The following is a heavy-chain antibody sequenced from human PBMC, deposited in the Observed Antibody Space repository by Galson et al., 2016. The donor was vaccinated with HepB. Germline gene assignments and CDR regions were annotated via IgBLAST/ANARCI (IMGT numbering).Heavy chain of an antibody. CDR2: IDHSGNI. J-gene: IGHJ3*01. CDR3: ARDRLAAAASWVACDL. Sequence: SETLSLTCSVSGGSINSYYWSWIRQPTGKGLEWIAYIDHSGNIKYNPSLKSRVTLSVDTSRNQFSLKLSSVTAADTAVYYCARDRLAAAASWVACDLWGQGTMVTVSS. CDR1: GGSINSYY. D-gene: IGHD6-13*01. V-gene: IGHV4-59*01.